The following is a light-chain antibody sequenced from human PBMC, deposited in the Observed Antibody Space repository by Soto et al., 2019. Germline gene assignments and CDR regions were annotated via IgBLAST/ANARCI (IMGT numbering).Light chain of an antibody. Sequence: EIVLTQSPGPLSLSPGERATLSCRASQRVSNSWIAWYQHKPGQAPRLLIYGASSRAAGIPDRFSGGGSGTDFTLTITRLEPEDSAVFYCQQYGSPPWTFGQGTKVEIK. CDR1: QRVSNSW. CDR3: QQYGSPPWT. CDR2: GAS. V-gene: IGKV3-20*01. J-gene: IGKJ1*01.